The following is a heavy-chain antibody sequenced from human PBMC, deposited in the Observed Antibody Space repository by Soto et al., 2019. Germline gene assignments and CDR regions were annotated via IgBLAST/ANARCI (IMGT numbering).Heavy chain of an antibody. CDR3: ARGKVPAAILPFDY. D-gene: IGHD2-2*02. J-gene: IGHJ4*02. V-gene: IGHV3-21*01. Sequence: EVQLVESGGGLVKPGGSLRLSCAASGFTFSSYSMNWVRQAPGKGLEWVSSISSSGSTIYYADSVKGRFTISRDNAKNSLYLQMNSLRAEDTAVYYCARGKVPAAILPFDYWGQGTLVTVSS. CDR1: GFTFSSYS. CDR2: ISSSGSTI.